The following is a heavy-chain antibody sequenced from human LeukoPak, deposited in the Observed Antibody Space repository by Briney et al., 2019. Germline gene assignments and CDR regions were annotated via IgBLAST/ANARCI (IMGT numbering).Heavy chain of an antibody. CDR2: IIPIFGTA. V-gene: IGHV1-69*13. CDR3: ARGSYSSGLKVVVGRPHAFDI. Sequence: GASVKVSCKASGGTFSSYAISWVRQAPGQGLEWMGGIIPIFGTANYAQKFQGRVTITADESTSTAYMELSSLRSEDTAVYYCARGSYSSGLKVVVGRPHAFDIWGQGTMVTVSS. J-gene: IGHJ3*02. CDR1: GGTFSSYA. D-gene: IGHD2-15*01.